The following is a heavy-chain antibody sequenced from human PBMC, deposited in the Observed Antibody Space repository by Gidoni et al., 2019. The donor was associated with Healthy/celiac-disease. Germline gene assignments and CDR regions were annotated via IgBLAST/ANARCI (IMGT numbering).Heavy chain of an antibody. J-gene: IGHJ5*02. D-gene: IGHD4-17*01. V-gene: IGHV3-33*01. CDR1: GFTFSNYG. CDR3: ARGWKDDYGDPGPLLA. Sequence: QVQLVESGGGVVQPGRSLRLSCAASGFTFSNYGMHWVRQAPGKGLEWVAVIWYDGSNKYYADSVKGRFTISRDNSKNTLYLQMNSLRAEDTAVYYCARGWKDDYGDPGPLLAWGQGTLVTVSS. CDR2: IWYDGSNK.